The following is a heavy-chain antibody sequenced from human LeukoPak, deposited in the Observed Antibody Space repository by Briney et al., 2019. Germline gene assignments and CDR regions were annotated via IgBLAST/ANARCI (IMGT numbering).Heavy chain of an antibody. Sequence: PGGSLKLSCAASGFTFSGSAMHWVRQASGKGLEWVGRIRSKANSYATAYAASVKGRFTISRDDSKNTAYLQMNSLKTEDTAVYYCARVNIAYYSYGVDVWGQGTTVTVSS. V-gene: IGHV3-73*01. D-gene: IGHD2/OR15-2a*01. CDR2: IRSKANSYAT. J-gene: IGHJ6*02. CDR3: ARVNIAYYSYGVDV. CDR1: GFTFSGSA.